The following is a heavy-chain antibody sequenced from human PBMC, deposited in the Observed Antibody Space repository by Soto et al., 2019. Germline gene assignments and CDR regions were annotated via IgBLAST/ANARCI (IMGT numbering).Heavy chain of an antibody. Sequence: GGSLRLSCAASGFTFSGSGMHWVRQASGKGLEWVGRIRSKANSYATAYAGSLKGRLTISRDDSRNTAYLQINSLDPEDTAVYYCTSSSVTTDPYYYFAMDVWGQGTTVTVSS. V-gene: IGHV3-73*01. CDR2: IRSKANSYAT. J-gene: IGHJ6*02. CDR3: TSSSVTTDPYYYFAMDV. CDR1: GFTFSGSG. D-gene: IGHD4-4*01.